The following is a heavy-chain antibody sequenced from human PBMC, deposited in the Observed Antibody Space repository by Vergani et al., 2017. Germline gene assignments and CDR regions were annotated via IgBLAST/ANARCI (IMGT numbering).Heavy chain of an antibody. J-gene: IGHJ6*02. D-gene: IGHD5-18*01. Sequence: EVQLVESGGGLVQPGGSLRLSCAASGFTFSSYWMSWVRQAPGKGLEWVANIKQDGSEKYYVDSVKGRFTISRDNAKNSLYLQMNSLRAEDTAVYYCARDGLGYSYGYSYYYGMDVWGQGTTVTVSS. V-gene: IGHV3-7*03. CDR3: ARDGLGYSYGYSYYYGMDV. CDR2: IKQDGSEK. CDR1: GFTFSSYW.